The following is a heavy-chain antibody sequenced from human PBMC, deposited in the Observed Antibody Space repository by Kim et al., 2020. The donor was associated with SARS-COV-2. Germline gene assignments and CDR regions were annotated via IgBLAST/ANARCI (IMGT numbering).Heavy chain of an antibody. Sequence: GESLKISCKGSGYRFTSYWIGWVRQMPGKGLEWMVIIYPADSDTRYSPSFQGQVTISVDKSISTAYLQWSSLKASDTAMYYCARHEYGVPAAIDYWGQGTLVTVSS. D-gene: IGHD2-2*01. V-gene: IGHV5-51*01. J-gene: IGHJ4*02. CDR2: IYPADSDT. CDR3: ARHEYGVPAAIDY. CDR1: GYRFTSYW.